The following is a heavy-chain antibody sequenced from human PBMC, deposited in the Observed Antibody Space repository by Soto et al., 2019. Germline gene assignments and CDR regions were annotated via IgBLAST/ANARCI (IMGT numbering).Heavy chain of an antibody. CDR2: IIPIFGTA. Sequence: SVKVSCKASGGTFSSYAISWVRQAPGQGLEWMGGIIPIFGTANYAQKFQGRVTITADESTSTAYMELSSLRSEDTAVYYCARTTTVNKNYDYYYGMDVWGQGTTLTVSS. CDR3: ARTTTVNKNYDYYYGMDV. D-gene: IGHD4-17*01. CDR1: GGTFSSYA. V-gene: IGHV1-69*13. J-gene: IGHJ6*02.